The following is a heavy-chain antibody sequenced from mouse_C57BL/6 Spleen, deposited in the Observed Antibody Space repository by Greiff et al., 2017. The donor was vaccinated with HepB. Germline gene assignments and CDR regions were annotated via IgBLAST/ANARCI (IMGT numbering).Heavy chain of an antibody. CDR3: ARAGDYYGSSPHYYAMDY. V-gene: IGHV1-53*01. CDR1: GYTFTSYW. CDR2: INPSNGGT. J-gene: IGHJ4*01. D-gene: IGHD1-1*01. Sequence: QVQLQQPGTELVKPGASVKLSCKASGYTFTSYWMHWVKQRPGQGLEWIGNINPSNGGTNYNEKFKSKATLTVDKSSSKAYMQLSSLTSEDSAVYYWARAGDYYGSSPHYYAMDYWGQGTSVTVSS.